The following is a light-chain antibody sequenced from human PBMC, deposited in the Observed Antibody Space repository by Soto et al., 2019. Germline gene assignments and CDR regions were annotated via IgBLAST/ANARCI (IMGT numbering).Light chain of an antibody. CDR1: RSDVGGYKY. V-gene: IGLV2-14*01. J-gene: IGLJ1*01. CDR3: SSYTSSSALYV. CDR2: EVT. Sequence: QSALTQPASVSGSPGQSPPISCTATRSDVGGYKYVHWYQQHPGKPPKLMIYEVTNRPSGVSNRFSGSMFGNKASLPISGLQAEDEADYYCSSYTSSSALYVFVTGTKVTVL.